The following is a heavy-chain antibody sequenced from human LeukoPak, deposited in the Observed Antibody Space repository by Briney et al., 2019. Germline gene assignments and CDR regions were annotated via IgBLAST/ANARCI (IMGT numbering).Heavy chain of an antibody. CDR2: INHSGST. Sequence: SETLSFTCAVYGGSFSGYYWSWIRQPPGKGLEWIGEINHSGSTNYNPSLKSRVTISVDTSKNQFSLKLSSVTAADTAVYYCARGSLWFGELFRHYYYYYGMDVWGQGTTVTVSS. CDR1: GGSFSGYY. D-gene: IGHD3-10*01. J-gene: IGHJ6*02. V-gene: IGHV4-34*01. CDR3: ARGSLWFGELFRHYYYYYGMDV.